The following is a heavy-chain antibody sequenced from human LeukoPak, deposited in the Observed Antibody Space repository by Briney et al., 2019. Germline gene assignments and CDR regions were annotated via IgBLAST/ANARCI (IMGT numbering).Heavy chain of an antibody. D-gene: IGHD2-8*01. CDR3: ARDDRLKLYCTNGVCYNAFDI. V-gene: IGHV1-2*06. J-gene: IGHJ3*02. CDR1: GYTFTGYY. Sequence: ASVTVSCKASGYTFTGYYMHWVRQAPGQGLEWMGRINPNSGGTNYAQKFQGRVTMTRDTSISTAYMELSRLRSDDTAVYYCARDDRLKLYCTNGVCYNAFDIWGQGTMVTVSS. CDR2: INPNSGGT.